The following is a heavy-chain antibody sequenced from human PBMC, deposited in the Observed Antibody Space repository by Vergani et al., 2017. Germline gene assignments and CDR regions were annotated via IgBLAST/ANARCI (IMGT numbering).Heavy chain of an antibody. Sequence: EVQLVESGGGLVQPGGSLRLSCAASGFTFSHYWMNWVRQAPGKGLEWVASIKEDGSEKHYVDSVKGRFTISRDNAKNSLYLQMNSLRAEDTAVYFCARDTYYFDTSGYYLDYWGQGTLVTVSS. CDR3: ARDTYYFDTSGYYLDY. CDR1: GFTFSHYW. D-gene: IGHD3-22*01. J-gene: IGHJ4*02. CDR2: IKEDGSEK. V-gene: IGHV3-7*01.